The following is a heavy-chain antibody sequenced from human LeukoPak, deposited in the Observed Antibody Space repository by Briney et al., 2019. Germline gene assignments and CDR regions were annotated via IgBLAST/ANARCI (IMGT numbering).Heavy chain of an antibody. D-gene: IGHD2-2*01. J-gene: IGHJ4*02. CDR2: ISAYNGNT. Sequence: ASVRVSCKASGYTFTTYGISWVRQAPGQGLEWMGWISAYNGNTNYAPKVQGRVTMTTDASTSTAYMEVRNLRSDDTAVYYCARDFESSTSWFDYWGQGALVTVSS. V-gene: IGHV1-18*01. CDR1: GYTFTTYG. CDR3: ARDFESSTSWFDY.